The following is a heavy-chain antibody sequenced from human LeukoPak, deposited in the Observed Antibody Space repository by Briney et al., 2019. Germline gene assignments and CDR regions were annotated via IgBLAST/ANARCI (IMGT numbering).Heavy chain of an antibody. J-gene: IGHJ5*02. Sequence: GASVKVSCKASGYTFTGYYMHWVRQATGQGLEWMGWMNPNSGNTGYAQKFQGRVTMTRNTSISTAYMELSSLRSEDTAVYYCARSTYDILTGGKINWFNPWGQGTLVTVSS. CDR2: MNPNSGNT. CDR3: ARSTYDILTGGKINWFNP. D-gene: IGHD3-9*01. CDR1: GYTFTGYY. V-gene: IGHV1-8*02.